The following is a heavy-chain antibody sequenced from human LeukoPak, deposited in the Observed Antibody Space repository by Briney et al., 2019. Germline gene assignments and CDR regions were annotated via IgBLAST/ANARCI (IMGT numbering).Heavy chain of an antibody. CDR3: ARVRDGYTRFDY. V-gene: IGHV4-59*01. CDR1: GGSISSDY. D-gene: IGHD5-24*01. J-gene: IGHJ4*02. Sequence: PSETLSLTCTVSGGSISSDYWSWIRQPPGKGLEWIGYTGSTNYNPSLKSRVTISVDTSRTQYSLNLSSVTAADTAVYYCARVRDGYTRFDYWGQGTLVTVSS. CDR2: TGST.